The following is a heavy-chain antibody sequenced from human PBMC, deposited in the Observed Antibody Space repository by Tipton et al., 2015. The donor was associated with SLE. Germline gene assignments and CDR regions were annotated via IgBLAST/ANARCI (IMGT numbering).Heavy chain of an antibody. CDR3: ARVRGSGSYYPYYFDY. CDR1: GFTFSSYA. J-gene: IGHJ4*02. V-gene: IGHV3-23*01. D-gene: IGHD3-10*01. CDR2: ISGSGGST. Sequence: SLRLSCAASGFTFSSYAMSWVRQAPGKGLEWVSAISGSGGSTYYVDSVKGRFTISRDNSKNTLYLQMNSLRAEDTAVYYCARVRGSGSYYPYYFDYWGQGTLVTVSS.